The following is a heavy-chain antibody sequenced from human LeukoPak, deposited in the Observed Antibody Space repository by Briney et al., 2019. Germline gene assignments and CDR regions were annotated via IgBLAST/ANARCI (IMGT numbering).Heavy chain of an antibody. J-gene: IGHJ4*02. CDR3: ARGRSSESYCFDY. V-gene: IGHV3-23*01. Sequence: GGSLRLSCAASGFTSSNYAMTWVRQAPGKGLQWVSSISGGGGTYYADSVKGRFTISRDSSTNTVYLQMKSLRAEDTAIYYCARGRSSESYCFDYWGQGTLLTVSS. CDR2: ISGGGGT. CDR1: GFTSSNYA. D-gene: IGHD1-26*01.